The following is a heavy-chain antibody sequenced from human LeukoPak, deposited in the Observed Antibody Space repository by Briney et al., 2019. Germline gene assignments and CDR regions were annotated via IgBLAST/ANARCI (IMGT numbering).Heavy chain of an antibody. CDR2: ISGSGDNT. D-gene: IGHD6-19*01. CDR1: GFTFSNYY. V-gene: IGHV3-23*01. J-gene: IGHJ4*02. CDR3: AKSAVAGWVRDFDY. Sequence: GGSLRLSCAASGFTFSNYYMSWVRQAPGKGLEWVSTISGSGDNTYYADSVKGRFTISRDNSRNTLYLHMNSLRAEDTAVYYCAKSAVAGWVRDFDYWGQGTLVTVSS.